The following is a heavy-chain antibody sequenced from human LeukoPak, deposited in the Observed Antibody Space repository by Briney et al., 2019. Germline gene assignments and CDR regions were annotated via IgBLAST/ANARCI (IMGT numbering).Heavy chain of an antibody. D-gene: IGHD3-3*01. V-gene: IGHV1-18*01. CDR2: IGAYNGNT. Sequence: GASVKVSCKASGYTFTSYGISWVRQAPGQGLEWMGWIGAYNGNTNYAQKLQGRVTMTTDTSTSTAYMELRSLRSDDTAVYYCARTRTNFGVVTTIDYWGQGTLVTVSS. CDR1: GYTFTSYG. J-gene: IGHJ4*02. CDR3: ARTRTNFGVVTTIDY.